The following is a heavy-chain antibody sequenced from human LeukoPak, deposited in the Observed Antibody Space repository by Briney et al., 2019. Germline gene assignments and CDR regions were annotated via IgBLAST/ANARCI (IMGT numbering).Heavy chain of an antibody. CDR2: LYIGGNT. Sequence: GGSLRLSCAASGLTVNNNYMKWVRQAPGKGLEWVSALYIGGNTYYADSVRGRFTISRDNSKNTLYLQMNSLRAEDTAIYYCMTAAGYNFGQYWGQGTLVTVSS. D-gene: IGHD5-18*01. J-gene: IGHJ4*02. CDR3: MTAAGYNFGQY. CDR1: GLTVNNNY. V-gene: IGHV3-53*01.